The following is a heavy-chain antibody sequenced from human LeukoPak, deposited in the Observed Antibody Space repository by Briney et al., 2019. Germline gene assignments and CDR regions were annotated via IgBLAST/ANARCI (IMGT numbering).Heavy chain of an antibody. CDR1: GGTFSSYA. CDR2: IIPIFGTA. D-gene: IGHD2-15*01. J-gene: IGHJ4*02. CDR3: ARGPLGYCSGGSCYSGLDY. V-gene: IGHV1-69*13. Sequence: GASVKVSCKASGGTFSSYAISWVRQAPGQGLEWIGGIIPIFGTANYAQKFQGRVTITADESTSTAYMELSSLKSEDTAVYYCARGPLGYCSGGSCYSGLDYWGQGTLVTVSS.